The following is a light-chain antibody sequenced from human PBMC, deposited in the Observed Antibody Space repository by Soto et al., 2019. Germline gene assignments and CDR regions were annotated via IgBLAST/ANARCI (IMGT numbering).Light chain of an antibody. J-gene: IGLJ1*01. CDR3: QYYDSSLSGV. CDR2: GNS. Sequence: QSALTQPPSVSGAPGQRVTISCTGSSSNIGAGYDVHWYQQLPGTAPKLLIYGNSNRPSGVPDRFSGSKSGTSASLAITGLQAEDEADYYCQYYDSSLSGVFGTGTKVTVL. CDR1: SSNIGAGYD. V-gene: IGLV1-40*01.